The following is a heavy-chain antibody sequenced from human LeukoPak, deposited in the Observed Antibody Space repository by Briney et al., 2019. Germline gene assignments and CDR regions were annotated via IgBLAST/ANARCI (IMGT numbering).Heavy chain of an antibody. J-gene: IGHJ4*02. D-gene: IGHD6-19*01. Sequence: PGGSLRLSCAASGFIFSSYGTHWVREAPGRGLEWVAVISYDGNDKYYADSVKGRFTISRDNSKNTLSLQMDSLRSDDTAVYYCANARSSGWYESDYWGQGTLVTVSS. CDR2: ISYDGNDK. CDR1: GFIFSSYG. CDR3: ANARSSGWYESDY. V-gene: IGHV3-30*18.